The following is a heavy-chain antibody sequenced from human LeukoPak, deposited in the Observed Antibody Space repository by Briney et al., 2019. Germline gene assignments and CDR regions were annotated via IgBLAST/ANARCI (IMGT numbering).Heavy chain of an antibody. V-gene: IGHV3-23*01. Sequence: PGGSLRLSCAASGFTFSSYAMSWVRQAPGKGLEWVSATSGSGGSTYYADSVKGRFTISRDNSKNTLYLQLNSLRAEETAVYYCAKGGDYCSSTSCYPFDYWGQGALVTVSS. CDR1: GFTFSSYA. J-gene: IGHJ4*02. CDR3: AKGGDYCSSTSCYPFDY. D-gene: IGHD2-2*01. CDR2: TSGSGGST.